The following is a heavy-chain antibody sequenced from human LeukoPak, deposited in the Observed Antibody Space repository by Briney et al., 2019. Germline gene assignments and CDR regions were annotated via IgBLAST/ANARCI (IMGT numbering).Heavy chain of an antibody. D-gene: IGHD3-22*01. CDR2: IYYSGST. V-gene: IGHV4-30-4*01. Sequence: SETLSLTCTVSGGSISSGDYYWSWIRQPPGKGLEWIGYIYYSGSTYYNPSLKSRVTISVDTSKNQFSLKLSSVTAADTAVYYCARDPYYDSSGYYSPEGMDVWGQGTTVTVSS. CDR1: GGSISSGDYY. J-gene: IGHJ6*02. CDR3: ARDPYYDSSGYYSPEGMDV.